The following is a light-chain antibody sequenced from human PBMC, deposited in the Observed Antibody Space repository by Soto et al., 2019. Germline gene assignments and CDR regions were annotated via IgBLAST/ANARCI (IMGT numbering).Light chain of an antibody. V-gene: IGKV3-15*01. CDR2: GAS. J-gene: IGKJ4*01. CDR1: QSVSSSY. Sequence: EIVLTQSPGTLSLSPGERATLSCRASQSVSSSYLAWYQQKPAQAPRLLIYGASSRATGIPARFSGSGSGTEFTLTISSLQSEDFAVYYCQQYNNWALVIFGGGTKVDIK. CDR3: QQYNNWALVI.